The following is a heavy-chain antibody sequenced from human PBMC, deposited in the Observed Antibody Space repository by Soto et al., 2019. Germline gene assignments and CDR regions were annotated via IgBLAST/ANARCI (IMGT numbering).Heavy chain of an antibody. CDR1: GFTFSDYY. Sequence: QVQLVESGGGLVKPGGSLRLSCAASGFTFSDYYMSWIRQAPGKGLEWVSYISSSGSTIYYADSVKGRFTISRDTAKNSLYRQMNSLRAEDTAVYYGAVWDRRYGYRGYAFDISGQGTMVTVSS. J-gene: IGHJ3*02. V-gene: IGHV3-11*01. CDR3: AVWDRRYGYRGYAFDI. CDR2: ISSSGSTI. D-gene: IGHD5-12*01.